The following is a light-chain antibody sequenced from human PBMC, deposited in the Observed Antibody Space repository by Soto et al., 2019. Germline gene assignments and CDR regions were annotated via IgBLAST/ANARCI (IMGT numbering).Light chain of an antibody. CDR1: STDVGGFNY. CDR2: QVS. CDR3: TSYSSNSTPDV. J-gene: IGLJ1*01. Sequence: QSALTQPASVSGSPGQSITISCTGTSTDVGGFNYVSWFQHHPGKAPKLIIYQVSYRPSGVSNRFSGSKSVNTASLTISGLQAEDEADYYCTSYSSNSTPDVFGTGTQLTVL. V-gene: IGLV2-14*01.